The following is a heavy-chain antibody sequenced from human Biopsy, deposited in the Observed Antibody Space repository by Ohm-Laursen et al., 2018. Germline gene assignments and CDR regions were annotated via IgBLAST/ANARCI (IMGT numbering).Heavy chain of an antibody. CDR2: IWYDGSNK. D-gene: IGHD4-11*01. J-gene: IGHJ4*02. CDR3: ARDSTINTVTTADY. V-gene: IGHV3-33*01. Sequence: PLRLSCAASGFTFSNYGMHWVRQAPGKRLEWLAGIWYDGSNKYYGDSVQGRFTISRDNSKNTVYLQMNSLRAEDTAIYYCARDSTINTVTTADYWGQGTLVTVSS. CDR1: GFTFSNYG.